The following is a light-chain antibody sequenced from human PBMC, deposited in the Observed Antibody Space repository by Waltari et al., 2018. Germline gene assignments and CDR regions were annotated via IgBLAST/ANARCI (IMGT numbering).Light chain of an antibody. CDR2: DAS. CDR3: QHRFNWPLT. J-gene: IGKJ4*01. CDR1: QSVSTY. Sequence: EIVLTQSPATLSLSPGDGATLSCRASQSVSTYLAWYQEKPGQAPWLLIYDASNRATGIPARFSGSGSGTDFTLTISGLEPEDSAVYYCQHRFNWPLTFGGGTKVEIK. V-gene: IGKV3-11*01.